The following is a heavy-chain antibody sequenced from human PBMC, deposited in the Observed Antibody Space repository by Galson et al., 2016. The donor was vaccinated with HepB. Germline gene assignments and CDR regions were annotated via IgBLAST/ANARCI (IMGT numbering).Heavy chain of an antibody. Sequence: LRLSCAASGFTFSTYAMSWVRQAPGKGLVWVSTINGNGADTYYADSVKGRFTISRDNSKNTLYLQMNSLRAEDTAVFYCLQGGYGSTFGHWGQGTLVTVSS. V-gene: IGHV3-23*01. CDR3: LQGGYGSTFGH. CDR2: INGNGADT. J-gene: IGHJ4*02. D-gene: IGHD3-10*01. CDR1: GFTFSTYA.